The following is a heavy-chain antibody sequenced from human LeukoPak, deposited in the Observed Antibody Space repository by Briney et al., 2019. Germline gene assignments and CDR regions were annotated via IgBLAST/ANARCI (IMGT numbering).Heavy chain of an antibody. CDR2: ISYDGSNK. J-gene: IGHJ4*02. Sequence: PGGSLRLSCAASGFTFSSYGMHWVRQAPGKGLEWVAVISYDGSNKYYADSVKGRFTISRDNSKNTLYLQMNSLRAEDTAVYYCARGYTFGGVIARCYFDYWGQGTLVTVSS. D-gene: IGHD3-16*02. V-gene: IGHV3-30*03. CDR1: GFTFSSYG. CDR3: ARGYTFGGVIARCYFDY.